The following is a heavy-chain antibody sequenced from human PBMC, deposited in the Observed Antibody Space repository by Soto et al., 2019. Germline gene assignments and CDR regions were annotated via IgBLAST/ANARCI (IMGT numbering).Heavy chain of an antibody. CDR2: INHSGST. V-gene: IGHV4-34*01. D-gene: IGHD3-10*01. CDR1: GGSFSGYY. J-gene: IGHJ6*02. Sequence: PSETLSLTCAVYGGSFSGYYWSWIRQPPGKGLEWIGEINHSGSTNYNPSLKSRVTISVDTSKNQFSLKLSSVTAADTAVYYCARGLLLWFGELSRFHYYGMDVWCQGTTVTVSS. CDR3: ARGLLLWFGELSRFHYYGMDV.